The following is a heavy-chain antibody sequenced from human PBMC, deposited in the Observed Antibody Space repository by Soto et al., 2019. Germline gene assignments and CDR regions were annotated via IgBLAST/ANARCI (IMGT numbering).Heavy chain of an antibody. D-gene: IGHD3-3*01. CDR3: AKARAQYYDFWSGYPVDY. CDR1: GFTFSSYA. V-gene: IGHV3-23*01. CDR2: ISGSGGST. Sequence: SLRLSCAASGFTFSSYAMSWVRQAPGTGLEWVSAISGSGGSTYYADSVKGRFTISRDNSKNTLYLQMNSLRAEDTAVYYCAKARAQYYDFWSGYPVDYWGQGTLVTVSS. J-gene: IGHJ4*02.